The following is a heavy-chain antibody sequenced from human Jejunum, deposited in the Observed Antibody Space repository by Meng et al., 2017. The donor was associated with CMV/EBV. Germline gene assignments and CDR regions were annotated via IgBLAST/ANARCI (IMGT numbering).Heavy chain of an antibody. CDR3: AGSILGSGSYFGDDY. CDR2: INVDGSLT. Sequence: SGFTCSGDWVQWVRKAPGEGLVWVYRINVDGSLTDYADSVKGRFITSRDNAKNTVYLQMSSLRVEDTAVYYCAGSILGSGSYFGDDYWGQGTLVTVSS. CDR1: GFTCSGDW. J-gene: IGHJ4*02. V-gene: IGHV3-74*01. D-gene: IGHD3-10*01.